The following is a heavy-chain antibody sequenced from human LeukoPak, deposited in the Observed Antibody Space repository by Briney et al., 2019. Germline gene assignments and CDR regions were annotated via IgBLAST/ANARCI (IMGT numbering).Heavy chain of an antibody. CDR2: IYYSGST. CDR3: AGDFTTWIQLRDY. J-gene: IGHJ4*02. V-gene: IGHV4-39*07. D-gene: IGHD5-18*01. CDR1: GGSISSSSYY. Sequence: SETLSLTCTVSGGSISSSSYYWGWIRQPPGKGLEWIGSIYYSGSTYYNPSLKSRVTISVDTSKNQFSLKLSSVTAADTAVYYCAGDFTTWIQLRDYWGQGTLVTVSS.